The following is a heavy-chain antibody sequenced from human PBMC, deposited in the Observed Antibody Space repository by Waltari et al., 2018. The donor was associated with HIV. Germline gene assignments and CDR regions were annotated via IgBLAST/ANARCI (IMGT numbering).Heavy chain of an antibody. Sequence: EVQLVQSGAEVKKPGESLKISCKGSGYSFTSYWIGWVRQMPGKGLEWMGIIYPGDSDTRYSPSFQGQVTISADKSISTAYLQWSSLKASDTAMYYCATVGYCSSTSCYIGWFDPWGQGTLVTVSS. CDR2: IYPGDSDT. CDR1: GYSFTSYW. D-gene: IGHD2-2*02. V-gene: IGHV5-51*01. J-gene: IGHJ5*02. CDR3: ATVGYCSSTSCYIGWFDP.